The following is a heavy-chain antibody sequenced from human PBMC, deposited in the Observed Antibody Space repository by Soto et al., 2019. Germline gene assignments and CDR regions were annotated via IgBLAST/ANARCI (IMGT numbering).Heavy chain of an antibody. J-gene: IGHJ3*02. V-gene: IGHV4-59*01. Sequence: SETLSLTCTVSGGSISSYYWSWIRQPPGKGLEWIGYIYYSGSTNYNPSLKSRVTISVDTSKNQFSLKLSSATAADTAVYYCARGRGSSGYYRGGAFDIWGQGTMVTVSS. CDR2: IYYSGST. CDR3: ARGRGSSGYYRGGAFDI. D-gene: IGHD3-22*01. CDR1: GGSISSYY.